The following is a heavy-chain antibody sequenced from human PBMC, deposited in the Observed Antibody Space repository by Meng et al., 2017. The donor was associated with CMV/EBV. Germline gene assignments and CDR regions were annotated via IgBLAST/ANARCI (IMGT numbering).Heavy chain of an antibody. D-gene: IGHD2-2*01. CDR1: GGSISSGDYS. CDR3: ARVGRTSCYDY. V-gene: IGHV4-30-4*08. Sequence: QVQRQESGQGLVKPSQTLSLTCTVSGGSISSGDYSWSWIRQPPGKGLEWIGYIYYSGSTYYNPSLKSRVTISVDTSKNQFSLKLSSVTAADTAVYYCARVGRTSCYDYWGQGTLVTVSS. J-gene: IGHJ4*02. CDR2: IYYSGST.